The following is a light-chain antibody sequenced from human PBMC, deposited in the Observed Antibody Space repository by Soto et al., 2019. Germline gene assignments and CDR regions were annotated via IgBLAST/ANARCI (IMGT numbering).Light chain of an antibody. Sequence: EIVLTQSPATLSLSPGERATLSCRASQRIRSSLAWYQQKPGQAPRLLIYDASTKITGIPARFSGSGSGTDFPLTISSLEPEDCAVYYCQQRSNWPRLTFGGGTKVEIK. J-gene: IGKJ4*01. CDR1: QRIRSS. CDR2: DAS. V-gene: IGKV3-11*01. CDR3: QQRSNWPRLT.